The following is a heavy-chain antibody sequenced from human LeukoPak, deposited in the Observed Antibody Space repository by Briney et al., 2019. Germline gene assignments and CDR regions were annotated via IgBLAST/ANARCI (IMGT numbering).Heavy chain of an antibody. CDR2: ISSSGDRT. V-gene: IGHV3-23*01. CDR3: ARKNGLDY. CDR1: GFTFSSYG. Sequence: PGGSLRLSCAGSGFTFSSYGMSWVRQAPGKGLEWVSAISSSGDRTYYADSVKGRFTISRDNSKNTLYLQMNSLRAEDTAVYYCARKNGLDYWGQGTLVTVSS. J-gene: IGHJ4*02.